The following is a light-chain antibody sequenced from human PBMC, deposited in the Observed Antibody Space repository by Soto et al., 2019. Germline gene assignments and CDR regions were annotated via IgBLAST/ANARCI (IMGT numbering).Light chain of an antibody. CDR2: EVS. Sequence: QSALTQPPSASWSPGQSVTISCTGTSSNVGGYNFVSWYQQHPGKVPKPIIYEVSKRPSGVPDRFSGSKSGNTASLTVSGLQAEDEADYYCCSFGGGNQVLFGGGTKVTVL. V-gene: IGLV2-8*01. CDR1: SSNVGGYNF. J-gene: IGLJ3*02. CDR3: CSFGGGNQVL.